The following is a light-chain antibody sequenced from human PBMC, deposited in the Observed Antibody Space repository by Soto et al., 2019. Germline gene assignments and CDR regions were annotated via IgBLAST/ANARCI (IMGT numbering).Light chain of an antibody. CDR3: QKYNSGLIT. Sequence: DIQMSQSSSSLSATVGERVTITCRASQVIGNYLAWYQQKPGKVPKLLIYGAYTLQSGVPSRFSGSGSGTDFTLTISSLQPEDVAIYYCQKYNSGLITFGQGTRLEIK. V-gene: IGKV1-27*01. CDR1: QVIGNY. J-gene: IGKJ5*01. CDR2: GAY.